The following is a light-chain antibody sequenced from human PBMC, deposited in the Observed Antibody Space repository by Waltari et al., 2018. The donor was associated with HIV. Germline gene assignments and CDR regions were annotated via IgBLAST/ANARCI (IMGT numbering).Light chain of an antibody. Sequence: QSVLTQPPSVSGAPGPRVTISCTGRSPNIGSNFDVHWYQLPPGSAPKLLIFANSNRPSGVPDRFSASKSATSASLAISGLQPEDEAEYYCQSFDNSLNGYVFGTGTTVIVL. CDR2: ANS. CDR1: SPNIGSNFD. J-gene: IGLJ1*01. CDR3: QSFDNSLNGYV. V-gene: IGLV1-40*01.